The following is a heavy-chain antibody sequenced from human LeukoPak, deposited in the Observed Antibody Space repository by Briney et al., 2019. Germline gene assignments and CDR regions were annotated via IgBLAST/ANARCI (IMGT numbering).Heavy chain of an antibody. CDR3: AKDQDYYDSSGLFGY. Sequence: GGSLRLSCAASGFTFSSYAMSWVRQAPGKGLGWVSAISGSGGSTYYADSVKGRFTISRDNSKNTLYLQMNSLRAEDTAVYYCAKDQDYYDSSGLFGYWGQGTLVTVSS. J-gene: IGHJ4*02. CDR2: ISGSGGST. V-gene: IGHV3-23*01. CDR1: GFTFSSYA. D-gene: IGHD3-22*01.